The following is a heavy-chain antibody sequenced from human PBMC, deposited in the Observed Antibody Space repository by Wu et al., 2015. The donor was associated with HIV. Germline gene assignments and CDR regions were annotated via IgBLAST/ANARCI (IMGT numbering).Heavy chain of an antibody. Sequence: QVQLVQSGAEVKKPGSSVKVSCKASGGTFSSYAFTWVRQAPGQGLEWMGGIIPIFGTANYAQKFQGRVTITADESTSTAYMELSSLRSEDTAVYYCARASFVMDILTGYSTNFDYWGQGTLVTVSS. J-gene: IGHJ4*02. CDR3: ARASFVMDILTGYSTNFDY. D-gene: IGHD3-9*01. V-gene: IGHV1-69*12. CDR1: GGTFSSYA. CDR2: IIPIFGTA.